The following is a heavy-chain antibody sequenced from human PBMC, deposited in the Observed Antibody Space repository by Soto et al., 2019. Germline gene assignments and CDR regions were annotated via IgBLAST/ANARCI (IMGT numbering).Heavy chain of an antibody. D-gene: IGHD2-2*01. CDR1: GGTFSSYA. J-gene: IGHJ6*02. CDR3: ARSQGSSTSLEIYYYYYYGMDV. Sequence: QVQLVQSGAEVKKPGSSVKVSCKASGGTFSSYAISWVRQAPGQGLEWMGGMIPRSGTANYAQKFQGRVTITADESTSRAYMELSSLRSEDTAVYYCARSQGSSTSLEIYYYYYYGMDVWGQGTTVTVSS. CDR2: MIPRSGTA. V-gene: IGHV1-69*01.